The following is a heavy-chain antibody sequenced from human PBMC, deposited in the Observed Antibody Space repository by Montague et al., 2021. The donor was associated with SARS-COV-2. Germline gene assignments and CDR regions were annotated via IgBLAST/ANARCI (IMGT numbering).Heavy chain of an antibody. J-gene: IGHJ4*02. CDR1: GFSLSTSGMC. CDR3: ARTMDAGTYYYDSSGYYPFDY. V-gene: IGHV2-70*01. Sequence: PPLVKPTQTLTLTCTFSGFSLSTSGMCVSWIRQPPGKALEWLALIDWDDDKYYSTSLKTRLTISKDTSKNQVVLTMTNMDPVDTATYYCARTMDAGTYYYDSSGYYPFDYWGQGTLVTVSS. D-gene: IGHD3-22*01. CDR2: IDWDDDK.